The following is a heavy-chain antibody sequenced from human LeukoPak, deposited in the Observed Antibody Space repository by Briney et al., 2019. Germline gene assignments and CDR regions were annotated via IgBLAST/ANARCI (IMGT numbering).Heavy chain of an antibody. CDR1: GYALTELS. CDR3: AIASGYYYDSSGYHT. D-gene: IGHD3-22*01. Sequence: ASVKVSCKVSGYALTELSMHWVRQAPGKGLEWMGGFDPEDGETIYAQKFQGRVTMTEDTSTDTAYMELSSLRSEDTAVYYCAIASGYYYDSSGYHTWGQGTLVTVSS. V-gene: IGHV1-24*01. CDR2: FDPEDGET. J-gene: IGHJ4*02.